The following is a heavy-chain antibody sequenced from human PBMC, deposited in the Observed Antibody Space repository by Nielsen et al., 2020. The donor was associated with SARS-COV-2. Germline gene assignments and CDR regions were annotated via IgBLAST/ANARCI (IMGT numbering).Heavy chain of an antibody. CDR2: INAGNGNT. Sequence: ASVKVSCKASGYTFTSYAIHWVRQAPGQRLEWMGWINAGNGNTKYSQNFQGRVTITGDTSASTAYMEVTSLRSEDTAVYYCARDSGSSRWFDPWGQGTLVTVSS. CDR1: GYTFTSYA. V-gene: IGHV1-3*01. J-gene: IGHJ5*02. D-gene: IGHD6-6*01. CDR3: ARDSGSSRWFDP.